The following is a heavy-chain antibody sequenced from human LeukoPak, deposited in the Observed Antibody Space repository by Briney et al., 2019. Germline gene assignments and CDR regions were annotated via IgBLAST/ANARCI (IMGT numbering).Heavy chain of an antibody. CDR2: IIPIFGTA. D-gene: IGHD6-13*01. Sequence: VKVSCKASGGTXSSYAISWVRQAPGQGLEWMGGIIPIFGTANYAQKFQGRVTITADESTSTAYMELSSLRSEDTAVYYCARIAAVGGAAAGGNGVGFDYWGQGTLVTVSS. CDR1: GGTXSSYA. J-gene: IGHJ4*02. CDR3: ARIAAVGGAAAGGNGVGFDY. V-gene: IGHV1-69*01.